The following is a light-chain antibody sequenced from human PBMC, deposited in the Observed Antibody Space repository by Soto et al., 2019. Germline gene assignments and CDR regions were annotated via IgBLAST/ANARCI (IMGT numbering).Light chain of an antibody. CDR2: DVT. CDR3: ISYASLNTYV. CDR1: SSDVGGYDY. V-gene: IGLV2-14*01. J-gene: IGLJ1*01. Sequence: LTQPASVSGSPGQSITISCTGTSSDVGGYDYVSWYQQHPGKAPKLMIYDVTNRPSGVSNRFSGSKSGNTASLTISGLQAEDEADYYCISYASLNTYVFGTGTKVTVL.